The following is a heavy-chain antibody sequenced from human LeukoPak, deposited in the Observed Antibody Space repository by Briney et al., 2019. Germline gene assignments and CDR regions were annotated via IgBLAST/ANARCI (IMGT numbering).Heavy chain of an antibody. Sequence: GGSLRLSCAASGFTFSSYWMGWVRQAPGKGLEWVANIKQDGSEKYYVDSVKGRFTISRDNAKNSLYLQMNSLRAEDTAVYYCARALISHYYYYMDVWGKGTTVTVSS. CDR2: IKQDGSEK. CDR1: GFTFSSYW. V-gene: IGHV3-7*01. D-gene: IGHD2-8*01. CDR3: ARALISHYYYYMDV. J-gene: IGHJ6*03.